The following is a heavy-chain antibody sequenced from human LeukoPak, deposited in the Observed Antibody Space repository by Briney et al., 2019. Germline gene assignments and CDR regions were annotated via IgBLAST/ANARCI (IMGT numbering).Heavy chain of an antibody. CDR2: IRSNGGST. CDR3: ARSPFDDFGSGTYHDY. D-gene: IGHD3-10*01. CDR1: GFTFSSHA. J-gene: IGHJ4*02. V-gene: IGHV3-64*01. Sequence: GGSLRLSCAASGFTFSSHAMHWVRQAPGKGLEYVSAIRSNGGSTYYANSVEGRLTISRDNSKNTLYLQMGSLRAEDMAVYYCARSPFDDFGSGTYHDYWGQGTLVTVSS.